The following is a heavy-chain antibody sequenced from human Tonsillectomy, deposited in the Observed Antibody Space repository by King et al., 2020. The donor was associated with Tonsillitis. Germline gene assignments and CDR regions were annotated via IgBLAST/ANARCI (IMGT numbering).Heavy chain of an antibody. CDR2: ISYDGSNK. CDR1: GFTFSSYG. CDR3: AKNYQDSSGSFFDY. V-gene: IGHV3-30*18. D-gene: IGHD3-22*01. J-gene: IGHJ4*02. Sequence: VQLVESGGGVVQPGRSLRLSCAASGFTFSSYGMHWVRQAPGKGLEWVAVISYDGSNKYYADSVKGRFTISRDNSKNTLYLQMSSLRTEDTAVYYCAKNYQDSSGSFFDYWGQGTLVTVSS.